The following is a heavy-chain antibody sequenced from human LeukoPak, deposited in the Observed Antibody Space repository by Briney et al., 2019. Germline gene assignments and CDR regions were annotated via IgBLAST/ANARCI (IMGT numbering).Heavy chain of an antibody. D-gene: IGHD2-2*01. CDR2: ISSSSSYI. Sequence: PGGSLRLSCAASAFTFSSYSMNWVRQAPGKGLEWVSSISSSSSYIYYADSVKGRFTISRDNAKNSLYLQMNSLRAEDTAVYYCARESQGYCSSTSCYALGAFDIWGQGTMVTASS. CDR3: ARESQGYCSSTSCYALGAFDI. CDR1: AFTFSSYS. V-gene: IGHV3-21*01. J-gene: IGHJ3*02.